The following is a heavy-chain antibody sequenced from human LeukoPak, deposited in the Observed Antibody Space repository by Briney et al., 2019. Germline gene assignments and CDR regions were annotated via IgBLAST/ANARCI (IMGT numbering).Heavy chain of an antibody. D-gene: IGHD2-21*01. CDR2: INPNSGGT. Sequence: GASVKVSCKASGYTFSDYYLHWVRQAPGQGLEWMGWINPNSGGTSYGQKFQGRVTMTRDTSISTAYMELSRLRSDDTAVYYCARSIVVVIDSFDTWGQGTLVTVSS. CDR1: GYTFSDYY. J-gene: IGHJ5*02. CDR3: ARSIVVVIDSFDT. V-gene: IGHV1-2*02.